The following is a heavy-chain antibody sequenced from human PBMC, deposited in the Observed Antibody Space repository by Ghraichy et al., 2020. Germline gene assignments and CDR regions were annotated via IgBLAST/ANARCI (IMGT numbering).Heavy chain of an antibody. CDR2: ISGSGGST. CDR1: GFTFSSYA. V-gene: IGHV3-23*01. J-gene: IGHJ6*02. CDR3: AKWSGYSYGTYYYYYGMDV. Sequence: LSLTCAASGFTFSSYAMSWVRQAPGKGLEWVSAISGSGGSTYYADSVKGRFTISRDNSKNTLYLQMNSLRAEDTAVYYCAKWSGYSYGTYYYYYGMDVWGQGTTVTVSS. D-gene: IGHD5-18*01.